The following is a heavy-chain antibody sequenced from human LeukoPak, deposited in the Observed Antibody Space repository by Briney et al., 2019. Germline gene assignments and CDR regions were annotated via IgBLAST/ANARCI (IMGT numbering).Heavy chain of an antibody. CDR1: GGSISSGTYY. D-gene: IGHD3-9*01. CDR3: ARAPRYFDWLLGYAFDI. J-gene: IGHJ3*02. Sequence: SQTLSLTCTVSGGSISSGTYYWTWIRQPAGKGLEYIGRIYTSGSTNCNPSLKSRVTISVDTSKNQFSLKLSSVTAADTAVYYCARAPRYFDWLLGYAFDIWGQGTMVTVSS. V-gene: IGHV4-61*02. CDR2: IYTSGST.